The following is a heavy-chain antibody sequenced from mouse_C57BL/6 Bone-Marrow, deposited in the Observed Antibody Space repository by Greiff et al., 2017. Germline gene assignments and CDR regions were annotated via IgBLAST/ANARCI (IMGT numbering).Heavy chain of an antibody. Sequence: QVPLKPSWAELVKPGALVQMSCKASGYTFTTYPLEWMQQNHGTSLEWIVNFHPYYDDTKYNEKFKGKATLTVEKSSNTVYLELSRLTSDDSAVYYCARSSTFFYYFDYWGQGNTLTVAS. D-gene: IGHD5-1*01. CDR2: FHPYYDDT. V-gene: IGHV1-47*01. CDR1: GYTFTTYP. CDR3: ARSSTFFYYFDY. J-gene: IGHJ2*01.